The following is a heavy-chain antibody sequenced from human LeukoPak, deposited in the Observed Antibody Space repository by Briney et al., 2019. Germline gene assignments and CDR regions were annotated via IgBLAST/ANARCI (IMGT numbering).Heavy chain of an antibody. CDR2: MNPNSGNT. D-gene: IGHD3-9*01. CDR3: ARGRNSLRYFDRLFALDY. V-gene: IGHV1-8*01. J-gene: IGHJ4*02. Sequence: GASVKVSCKASRYTFTSYDINWVRQATGQGLEWMGWMNPNSGNTGYAQKFQGRVTMTRNTSISTAYMELSSLRSEDTAVYYCARGRNSLRYFDRLFALDYWGQGTLVTVSS. CDR1: RYTFTSYD.